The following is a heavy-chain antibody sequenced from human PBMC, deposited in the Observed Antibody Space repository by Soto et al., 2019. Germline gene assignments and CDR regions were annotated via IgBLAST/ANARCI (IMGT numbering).Heavy chain of an antibody. CDR3: ARDPGPYIVATIRMDY. CDR2: ISAYNGNT. D-gene: IGHD5-12*01. CDR1: GYTFTSYG. J-gene: IGHJ4*02. Sequence: ASVKVSCKASGYTFTSYGISWVRQAPGQGLEWMGWISAYNGNTNYAQKLQGRVTMTTDTSTSTAYMELRSLRSDDTAVYYCARDPGPYIVATIRMDYWGQGTLVTVSS. V-gene: IGHV1-18*01.